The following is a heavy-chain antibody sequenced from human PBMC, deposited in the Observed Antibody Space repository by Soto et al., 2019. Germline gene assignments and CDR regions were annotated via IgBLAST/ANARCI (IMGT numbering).Heavy chain of an antibody. CDR3: ARDREYYYDSSGNYYYHYGMDV. D-gene: IGHD3-22*01. CDR2: ISGYNGNT. CDR1: GYTFTNSG. J-gene: IGHJ6*02. V-gene: IGHV1-18*04. Sequence: QVQLVESGAEVKKPGASVKVSCKASGYTFTNSGISWVRQAPGQGLEWRGWISGYNGNTKYAQKFQGRVTMTTDTPTKTAYMELRSLRSADTAVYYCARDREYYYDSSGNYYYHYGMDVWGQGPTVTVS.